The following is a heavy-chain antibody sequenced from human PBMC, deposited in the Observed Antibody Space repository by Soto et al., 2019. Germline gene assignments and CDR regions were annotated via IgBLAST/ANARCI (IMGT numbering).Heavy chain of an antibody. CDR3: ARAHCSGGSCYRTYYYYYYMDV. D-gene: IGHD2-15*01. Sequence: SETLSLTCIVSGGSISYYYWSWIRRPPGKGLEWIGHIYYSGSTNYNPSLKSRVTISVDTSTNQFSLKLSSVTAADTAVYYCARAHCSGGSCYRTYYYYYYMDVWGKGTTVTVSS. CDR2: IYYSGST. V-gene: IGHV4-59*12. J-gene: IGHJ6*03. CDR1: GGSISYYY.